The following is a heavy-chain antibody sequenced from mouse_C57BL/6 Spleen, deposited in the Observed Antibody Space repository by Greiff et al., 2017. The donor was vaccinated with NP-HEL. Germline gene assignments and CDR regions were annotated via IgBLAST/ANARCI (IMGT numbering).Heavy chain of an antibody. CDR2: ISSGSSTI. V-gene: IGHV5-17*01. Sequence: EVKLMESGGGLVKPGGSLKLSCAASGFTFSDYGMHWVRQAPEKGLEWVAYISSGSSTIYYADTVKGRFTISRDNAKNTLFLQMTSLRSEDTAMYYCARRIDYGSLDYWGQGTTLTVSS. D-gene: IGHD1-1*01. CDR3: ARRIDYGSLDY. J-gene: IGHJ2*01. CDR1: GFTFSDYG.